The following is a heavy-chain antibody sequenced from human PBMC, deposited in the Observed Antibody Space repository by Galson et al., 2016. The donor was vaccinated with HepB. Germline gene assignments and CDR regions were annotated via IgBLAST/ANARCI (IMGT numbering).Heavy chain of an antibody. V-gene: IGHV3-23*01. J-gene: IGHJ4*02. Sequence: SLRLSCAASGFTFSGYAMSWVRQAPGKGLEWVSVISAASNTYYTDFVKGRFTISRDNSKTTLYLEMNSLRVEDTAVYFCANYLGYGSGRPGYFHSWGQGTLVTVSP. CDR2: ISAASNT. CDR3: ANYLGYGSGRPGYFHS. CDR1: GFTFSGYA. D-gene: IGHD3-10*01.